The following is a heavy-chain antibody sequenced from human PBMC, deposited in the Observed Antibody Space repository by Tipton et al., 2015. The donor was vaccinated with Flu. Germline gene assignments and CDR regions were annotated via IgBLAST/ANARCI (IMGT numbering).Heavy chain of an antibody. J-gene: IGHJ3*01. V-gene: IGHV4-34*01. D-gene: IGHD1-26*01. CDR3: ARGRMGA. CDR1: GGSFSGYY. CDR2: INHSGST. Sequence: TLSLTCAVYGGSFSGYYWSWIRQPPGKGLEWIGEINHSGSTNYNPSLKSRVTISVDTSKNQFSLKLSSVTAADTAVYYCARGRMGAWGQGTMVTVSS.